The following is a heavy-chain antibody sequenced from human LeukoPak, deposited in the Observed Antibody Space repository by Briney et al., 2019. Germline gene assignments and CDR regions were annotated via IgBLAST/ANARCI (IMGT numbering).Heavy chain of an antibody. Sequence: PGGSLRLSCAASGLTVSSNHMGWVRQAPGKGLEWVSVIFGGGATSYAGSVKGRVTMSRDNSQNTLYLHVNRLRVEDTAVYYCAAWRGSSWFDYWGQGTLVTVSS. CDR1: GLTVSSNH. CDR3: AAWRGSSWFDY. J-gene: IGHJ4*02. CDR2: IFGGGAT. V-gene: IGHV3-53*01. D-gene: IGHD6-13*01.